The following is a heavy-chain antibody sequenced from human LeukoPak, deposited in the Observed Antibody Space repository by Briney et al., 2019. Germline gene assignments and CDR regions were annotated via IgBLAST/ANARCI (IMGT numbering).Heavy chain of an antibody. CDR2: ISGTGGST. D-gene: IGHD3-10*01. CDR1: GFTFSNYA. J-gene: IGHJ6*02. V-gene: IGHV3-23*01. CDR3: VKGRSERPTGYAMDV. Sequence: GGSLRLSCAASGFTFSNYAMPWVRQAPGKGLEWVSGISGTGGSTYYADSVKGRFTISRDSSKNTLFLQMNSLRAEDTAVYYCVKGRSERPTGYAMDVWGQGTTVTVSS.